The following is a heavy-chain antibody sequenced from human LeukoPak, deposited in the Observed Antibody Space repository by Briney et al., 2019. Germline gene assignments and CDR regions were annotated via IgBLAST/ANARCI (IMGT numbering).Heavy chain of an antibody. J-gene: IGHJ3*02. CDR2: IYYSGST. V-gene: IGHV4-59*01. CDR1: GGSISSYY. Sequence: PSETLSLTCTVSGGSISSYYWSWIRQPPGKGLEWIGYIYYSGSTNYNPSLKSRVTISVDTSKNQFSLKLSSVTAADTAVYYCAGDLESFDSGIWGQGTMVTVSS. D-gene: IGHD3-10*01. CDR3: AGDLESFDSGI.